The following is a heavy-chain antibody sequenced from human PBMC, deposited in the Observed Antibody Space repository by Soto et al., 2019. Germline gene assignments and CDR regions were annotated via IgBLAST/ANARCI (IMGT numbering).Heavy chain of an antibody. D-gene: IGHD6-13*01. CDR3: ARVGEYSSSWYAGYYYYYGMDV. Sequence: GASVKVSCKASGYTFTSYDINWVRQATGQGLEWMGWMNPNSGNTGYALKFQGRVTMTRNTSISTAYMELSSLGSEDTAVYYCARVGEYSSSWYAGYYYYYGMDVWGQGTTVTVSS. V-gene: IGHV1-8*01. CDR1: GYTFTSYD. CDR2: MNPNSGNT. J-gene: IGHJ6*02.